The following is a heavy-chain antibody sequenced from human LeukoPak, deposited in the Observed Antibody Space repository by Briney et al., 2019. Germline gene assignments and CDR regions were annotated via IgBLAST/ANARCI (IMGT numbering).Heavy chain of an antibody. CDR2: IKQDGSEK. CDR1: GFTFSSYW. J-gene: IGHJ4*02. D-gene: IGHD3-9*01. V-gene: IGHV3-7*03. CDR3: AREYYDILTPYGY. Sequence: GRSLRLSCAASGFTFSSYWMSWVRQAPGKGLEWVANIKQDGSEKYYVDSVKGRFTISRDNAKNSLYLQMNSLRAEDTAVYYCAREYYDILTPYGYWGQGTLVTVSS.